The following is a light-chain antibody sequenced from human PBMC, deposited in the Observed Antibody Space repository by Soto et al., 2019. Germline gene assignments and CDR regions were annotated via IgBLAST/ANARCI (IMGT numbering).Light chain of an antibody. V-gene: IGLV2-11*01. CDR3: FSYTGTYTVV. CDR2: DVS. J-gene: IGLJ3*02. Sequence: QSALTQPRSVSGSLGQSVTLSCTGTSSDGGGYNYVYWYQPDPANAPKLMMYDVSKRTSGVPDRFSGSRSGNTASLTISGLQAEDEADYYCFSYTGTYTVVFGGGTKLTVL. CDR1: SSDGGGYNY.